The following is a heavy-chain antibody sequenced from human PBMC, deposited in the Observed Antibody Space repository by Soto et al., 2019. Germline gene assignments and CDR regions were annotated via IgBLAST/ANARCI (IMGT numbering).Heavy chain of an antibody. CDR3: AKGEDIVAVVAATYFDY. J-gene: IGHJ4*02. V-gene: IGHV3-23*01. CDR2: ISGSGGST. D-gene: IGHD2-15*01. CDR1: GFTFSSYA. Sequence: EVQLLESGGGLVQPGGSLRLSCAASGFTFSSYAMSWVRQAPGKGLEWVSAISGSGGSTYYADSVKGRFTISRDNSKNTLYLQMNSLRAEDTAVYYCAKGEDIVAVVAATYFDYWGQGTLVTVSS.